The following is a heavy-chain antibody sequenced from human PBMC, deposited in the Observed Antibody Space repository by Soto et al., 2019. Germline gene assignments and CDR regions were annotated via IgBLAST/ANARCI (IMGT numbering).Heavy chain of an antibody. D-gene: IGHD6-19*01. CDR3: ARVGVFSGWTPFDY. CDR1: GGSISSSNW. J-gene: IGHJ4*02. Sequence: PSETLSLTCAVSGGSISSSNWWSWVRQPPGKGLEWIGEIYHSGSTNYNPSLKSRVTISVDKSRNQFSLKLSSVTAADTAVYYCARVGVFSGWTPFDYWGQGTLVTVSS. V-gene: IGHV4-4*02. CDR2: IYHSGST.